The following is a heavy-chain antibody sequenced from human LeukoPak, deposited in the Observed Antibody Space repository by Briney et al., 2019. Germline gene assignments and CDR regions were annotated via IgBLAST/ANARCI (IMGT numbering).Heavy chain of an antibody. D-gene: IGHD3-9*01. Sequence: ASVKVSCKASGYTFTSYGISWVRQAPGQGLEWMGWISAYNGNTNYAQKLQGRVTMTTDTSTSTAYMELRSLRSDDTAVYYCARDSPYYDILTGWYFDLWGRGTLVTVSS. V-gene: IGHV1-18*01. CDR2: ISAYNGNT. J-gene: IGHJ2*01. CDR3: ARDSPYYDILTGWYFDL. CDR1: GYTFTSYG.